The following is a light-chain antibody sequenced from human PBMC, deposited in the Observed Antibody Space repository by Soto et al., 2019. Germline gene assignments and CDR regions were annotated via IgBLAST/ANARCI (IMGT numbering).Light chain of an antibody. CDR1: QSVSSSY. CDR3: QHYDSLPIT. Sequence: RASQSVSSSYLAWYQQKPGQPPRLLIYGASSRATGIPDRFSGSGSGTDFTLTISRLEPEDFAVFYCQHYDSLPITFGQGTRPEI. CDR2: GAS. J-gene: IGKJ5*01. V-gene: IGKV3-20*01.